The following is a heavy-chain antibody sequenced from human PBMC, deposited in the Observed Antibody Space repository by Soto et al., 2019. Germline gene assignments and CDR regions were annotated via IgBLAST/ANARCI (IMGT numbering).Heavy chain of an antibody. D-gene: IGHD3-16*01. V-gene: IGHV3-33*05. J-gene: IGHJ4*02. CDR2: ISFNGKNT. CDR3: ADIGGNDSVGGAY. CDR1: EFTFSAYG. Sequence: GGSLRLSCAAAEFTFSAYGMHWVRQAPGKGLEWVTFISFNGKNTDYADSVKGRFTVSRDNARNTLYLQMNSLRAEDTAVYYCADIGGNDSVGGAYWGQGALVTVSS.